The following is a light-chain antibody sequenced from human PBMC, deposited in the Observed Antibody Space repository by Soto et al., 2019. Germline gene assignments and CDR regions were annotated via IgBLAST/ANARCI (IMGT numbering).Light chain of an antibody. CDR2: DAS. CDR1: QSVRSMY. J-gene: IGKJ1*01. CDR3: QHYGNSLWT. Sequence: VVLTQSPGTLSLSPGERASLSYSASQSVRSMYLAWYQQKPGQAPRLLIYDASSRATDIPDRFSGSGSGTDFTLTISRLEPEDFAVYYCQHYGNSLWTFGQGTKV. V-gene: IGKV3-20*01.